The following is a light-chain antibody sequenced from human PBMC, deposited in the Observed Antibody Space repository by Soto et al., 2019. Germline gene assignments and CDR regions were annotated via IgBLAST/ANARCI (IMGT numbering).Light chain of an antibody. CDR1: SSDVGGYNY. CDR2: EVS. V-gene: IGLV2-14*01. J-gene: IGLJ2*01. Sequence: QSALTQPASVSGSPGQSITISCTGTSSDVGGYNYVSWYQQHPGKAPKLMIYEVSNRPAGLSNRFAGSKSGNTASLNISGLQAEDEGDYYCSSYTTSSTFVVFGGGPKLTV. CDR3: SSYTTSSTFVV.